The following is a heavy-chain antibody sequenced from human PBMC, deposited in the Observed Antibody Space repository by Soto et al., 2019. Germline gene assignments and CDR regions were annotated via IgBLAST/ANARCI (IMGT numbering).Heavy chain of an antibody. CDR3: AKGTSGDPSYYFDY. CDR1: GFTFSSYA. V-gene: IGHV3-23*01. D-gene: IGHD3-10*01. CDR2: ISGSGGST. Sequence: PGGSLRLSCAASGFTFSSYAMSWVRQAPGKGLEWVSAISGSGGSTYYADSVKGRFTISRDNSKNKQYLQMNSLRAEDTAVYYCAKGTSGDPSYYFDYWGQGTLVTVSS. J-gene: IGHJ4*02.